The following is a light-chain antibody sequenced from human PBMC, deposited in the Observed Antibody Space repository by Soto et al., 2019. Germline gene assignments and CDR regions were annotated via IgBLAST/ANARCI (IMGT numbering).Light chain of an antibody. CDR3: CSFAGSYSYV. J-gene: IGLJ1*01. V-gene: IGLV2-11*01. CDR2: DVT. Sequence: QSVLTQPRSVSGSPGQSVTISCTGTSSDVGRYDYVSWYQQYPGEAPKLIIYDVTERPSGVPDRFSGSKSGNTASLTISGLRAEDEAAYSCCSFAGSYSYVFGGGTKVTV. CDR1: SSDVGRYDY.